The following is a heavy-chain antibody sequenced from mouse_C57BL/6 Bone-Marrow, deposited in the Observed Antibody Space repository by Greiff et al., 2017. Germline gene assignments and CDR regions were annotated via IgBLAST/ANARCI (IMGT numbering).Heavy chain of an antibody. CDR2: IYPTSGRT. J-gene: IGHJ2*01. V-gene: IGHV1-55*01. Sequence: QVQLQQPGAELVKPGASVKMSCKASGYTFTSYWITWVKQRPGQGLEWIGDIYPTSGRTNYNEKFKSKAILTVDTSSNTAYMQLSSLTSEDSAVFSCARSGPLGRRIDYWGEGTTRTVSS. D-gene: IGHD4-1*01. CDR1: GYTFTSYW. CDR3: ARSGPLGRRIDY.